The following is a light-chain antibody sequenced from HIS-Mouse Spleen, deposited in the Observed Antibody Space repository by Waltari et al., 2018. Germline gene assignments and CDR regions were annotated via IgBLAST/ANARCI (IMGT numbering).Light chain of an antibody. V-gene: IGLV2-14*03. CDR2: DVS. CDR1: SSDVGGYNY. CDR3: SSYTSSSTHWV. J-gene: IGLJ3*02. Sequence: QSALTQPASVSGSPGQSITISCTGTSSDVGGYNYVSWYQQHQGKAPKLMIYDVSNGPSGVSNRVSGSKSGNTASLTISGLQAEDEADYYCSSYTSSSTHWVFGGGTKLTVL.